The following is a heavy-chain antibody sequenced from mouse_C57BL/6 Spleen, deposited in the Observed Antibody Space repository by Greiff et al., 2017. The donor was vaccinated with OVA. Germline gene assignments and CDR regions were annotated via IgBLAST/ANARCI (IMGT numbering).Heavy chain of an antibody. D-gene: IGHD2-5*01. CDR3: ARGYSNRWYFDV. V-gene: IGHV1-50*01. CDR2: IDPSDSYT. CDR1: GYTFTSYW. Sequence: VQLQQPGAELVKPGASVKLSCKASGYTFTSYWMQWVKQRPGQGLEWIGEIDPSDSYTNYNQKFKGKATLTVDTSSSTAYMQLSSLTSEDSAVYYCARGYSNRWYFDVWGTGTTVTVSS. J-gene: IGHJ1*03.